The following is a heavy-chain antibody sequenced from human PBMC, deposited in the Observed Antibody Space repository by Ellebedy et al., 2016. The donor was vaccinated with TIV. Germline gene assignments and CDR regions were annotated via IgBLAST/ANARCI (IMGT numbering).Heavy chain of an antibody. CDR1: GGFVNSSRHY. J-gene: IGHJ4*02. CDR3: ARIDSWQPIDD. D-gene: IGHD3-9*01. V-gene: IGHV4-39*01. CDR2: VYYSGSP. Sequence: MPSETLSLTCDVSGGFVNSSRHYWAWIRQPPGKGLEWLGSVYYSGSPYYNPSCKSRVTLSADTSKNQFSLNLRTVTAADTAVYYCARIDSWQPIDDWGQGILVTISS.